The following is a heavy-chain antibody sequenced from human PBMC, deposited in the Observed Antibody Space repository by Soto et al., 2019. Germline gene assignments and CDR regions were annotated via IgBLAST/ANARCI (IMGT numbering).Heavy chain of an antibody. D-gene: IGHD6-13*01. J-gene: IGHJ6*02. CDR1: GGTFSSYA. Sequence: SVKVSCKASGGTFSSYAISWVRQAPGQGLEWMGGIIPIFGTANYAQKFQGRVTITADESTSTAYMELSSLRSEDTAVYYCARVSVVDIKAAAVNYYYGMDVWGQGTTVTVSS. V-gene: IGHV1-69*13. CDR2: IIPIFGTA. CDR3: ARVSVVDIKAAAVNYYYGMDV.